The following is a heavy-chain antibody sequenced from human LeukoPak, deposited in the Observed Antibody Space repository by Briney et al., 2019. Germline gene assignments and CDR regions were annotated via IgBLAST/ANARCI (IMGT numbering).Heavy chain of an antibody. V-gene: IGHV4-59*01. CDR3: ARGGNYWPQWWFDP. J-gene: IGHJ5*02. Sequence: SETLSLTCTVSGGSISHYYWSWIRQPPGKGLEWIGYIYYTGSTSYNPSLKSRVTMSLDASKNQFSLELNSVTPADTAVYYCARGGNYWPQWWFDPWGRGTLVSVSS. CDR1: GGSISHYY. CDR2: IYYTGST. D-gene: IGHD1-26*01.